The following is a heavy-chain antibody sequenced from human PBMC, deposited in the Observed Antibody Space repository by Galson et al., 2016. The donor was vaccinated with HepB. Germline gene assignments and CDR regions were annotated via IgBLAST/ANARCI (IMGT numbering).Heavy chain of an antibody. CDR3: ATDTYCGGDCHYSH. V-gene: IGHV3-15*01. J-gene: IGHJ4*02. CDR2: IKGETDGGTT. Sequence: SLRLSCAASGFTFSNTWMTWVRQAPGKGLEWVGRIKGETDGGTTDYAPPVKGRFTISRDDSKNTLYLQMNSLKTEDTAVYFCATDTYCGGDCHYSHWGQGTLVTVSS. CDR1: GFTFSNTW. D-gene: IGHD2-21*02.